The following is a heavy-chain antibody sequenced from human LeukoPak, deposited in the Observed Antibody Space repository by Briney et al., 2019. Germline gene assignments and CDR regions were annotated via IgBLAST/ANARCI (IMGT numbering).Heavy chain of an antibody. V-gene: IGHV1-2*02. D-gene: IGHD5-12*01. Sequence: GASVKVSCKASGYTFTGYYMHWVRQAPGQGLEWMGWINPNSGGTNYAQKFQGRVTMTRDTSISTAYMELSRLRSDDTAVYYCARDPHVDIVATTGRSNGNWFDPWGQGTLVTVSS. CDR2: INPNSGGT. CDR3: ARDPHVDIVATTGRSNGNWFDP. CDR1: GYTFTGYY. J-gene: IGHJ5*02.